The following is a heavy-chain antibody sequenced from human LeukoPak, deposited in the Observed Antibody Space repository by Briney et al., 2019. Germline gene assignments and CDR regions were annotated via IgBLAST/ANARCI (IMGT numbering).Heavy chain of an antibody. CDR2: INHSGST. D-gene: IGHD5-18*01. Sequence: SETLSLTCAVYGGSFSGYYWSWIRQPPGKGLEWIGEINHSGSTNYNPSLKSRVTISVDTSKNQFPLKLSSVTAADTAVYYCARGHGYPYGMDVWGKGTTVTVSS. V-gene: IGHV4-34*01. J-gene: IGHJ6*04. CDR3: ARGHGYPYGMDV. CDR1: GGSFSGYY.